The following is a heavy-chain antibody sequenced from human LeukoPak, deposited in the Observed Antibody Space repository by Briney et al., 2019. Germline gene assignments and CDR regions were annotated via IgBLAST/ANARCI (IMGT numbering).Heavy chain of an antibody. Sequence: GESLKISYKGSGYSFTSYWIGWVRQMPGKGLEWMGIIYPGDSDTRYSPSFQGQVTISTDKSISTAYLQWSSLKASDTAMYYCARSQGYCSGGSCLQGDWFDPWGRGTLVTVSS. CDR2: IYPGDSDT. D-gene: IGHD2-15*01. J-gene: IGHJ5*02. V-gene: IGHV5-51*01. CDR1: GYSFTSYW. CDR3: ARSQGYCSGGSCLQGDWFDP.